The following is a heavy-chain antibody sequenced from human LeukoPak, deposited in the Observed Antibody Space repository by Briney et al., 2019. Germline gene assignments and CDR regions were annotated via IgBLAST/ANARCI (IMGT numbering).Heavy chain of an antibody. Sequence: SETLSLTCTVSGGSISSYYWSWLRQPPGKGLEWIGYIYYSGSTNYNPSLKSRVTISVDTSKNQFSLKLSSVTAADTAVYYCARSPIHPYYYYMDVWGKGTTVTVSS. CDR3: ARSPIHPYYYYMDV. D-gene: IGHD5-18*01. V-gene: IGHV4-59*01. CDR1: GGSISSYY. J-gene: IGHJ6*03. CDR2: IYYSGST.